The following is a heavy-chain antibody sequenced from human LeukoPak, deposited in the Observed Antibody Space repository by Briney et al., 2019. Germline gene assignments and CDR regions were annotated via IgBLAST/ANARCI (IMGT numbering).Heavy chain of an antibody. CDR2: VSFDGYNK. CDR1: VFTFHSYG. Sequence: PAVSLRFSCVGTVFTFHSYGMHWVRQAPGKGLEWVAVVSFDGYNKYYADSVKGRFTISRDNPGRSVHLQMNSLTSEDTAVYFCAKTQRLIDFFDSWGQGILVTVSP. CDR3: AKTQRLIDFFDS. J-gene: IGHJ4*02. D-gene: IGHD1-1*01. V-gene: IGHV3-30*18.